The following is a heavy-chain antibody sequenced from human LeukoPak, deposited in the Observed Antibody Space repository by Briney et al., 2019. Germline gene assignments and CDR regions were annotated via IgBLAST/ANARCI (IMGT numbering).Heavy chain of an antibody. J-gene: IGHJ4*02. D-gene: IGHD3-9*01. V-gene: IGHV4-59*11. CDR3: ARATTGYWEN. Sequence: SETLSLTCTVSGGSINNHYWSWIRQPPGKGLEWIGYTYYSGSTNYNPSLKSRVTISVDTSKNQFSLKLSSVTAADTAVYYCARATTGYWENWGQGTLVTVSS. CDR1: GGSINNHY. CDR2: TYYSGST.